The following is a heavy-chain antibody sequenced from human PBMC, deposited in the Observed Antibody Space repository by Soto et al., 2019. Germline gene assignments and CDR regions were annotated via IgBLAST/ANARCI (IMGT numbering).Heavy chain of an antibody. J-gene: IGHJ6*02. CDR2: IFYSGTT. Sequence: SETLSLICTVSGDSISSADYYWSWIRQTPGKGLEWIGHIFYSGTTYYNPSLKSRLTISVDTSKNHFSLRLTSVTAADTAVYYCARDLWVEPELYYYGMDVRGQGTTVTVSS. CDR3: ARDLWVEPELYYYGMDV. D-gene: IGHD1-1*01. CDR1: GDSISSADYY. V-gene: IGHV4-30-4*01.